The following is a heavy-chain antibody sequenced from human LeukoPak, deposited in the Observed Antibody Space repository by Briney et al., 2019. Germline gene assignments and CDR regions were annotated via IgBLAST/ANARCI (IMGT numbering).Heavy chain of an antibody. CDR2: INPDGRAI. CDR1: GFSFPSHW. CDR3: ARLKDTATRYDY. D-gene: IGHD5-18*01. J-gene: IGHJ4*02. V-gene: IGHV3-7*01. Sequence: GGSLRLSCIASGFSFPSHWMSWVRQARGKGLEWVASINPDGRAIHYVDSVKGRFTISRDNAKNLLYLQMDSLRAEDTAVFYCARLKDTATRYDYWGQGTPVTVSS.